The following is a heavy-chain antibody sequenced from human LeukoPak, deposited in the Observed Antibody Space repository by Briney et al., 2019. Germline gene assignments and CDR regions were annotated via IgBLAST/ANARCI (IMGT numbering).Heavy chain of an antibody. CDR2: ISDSATST. CDR3: ATTPRRFYDILTGYYHFDY. J-gene: IGHJ4*02. V-gene: IGHV3-23*01. CDR1: GFSVRTAY. Sequence: GGSLRLSCAASGFSVRTAYMSWVRQAPGKGLEWVSTISDSATSTYYADFVKGRFTVSRDNSKNTLFLQMNSLRVEDTAVYYCATTPRRFYDILTGYYHFDYWGQGTLVTVSS. D-gene: IGHD3-9*01.